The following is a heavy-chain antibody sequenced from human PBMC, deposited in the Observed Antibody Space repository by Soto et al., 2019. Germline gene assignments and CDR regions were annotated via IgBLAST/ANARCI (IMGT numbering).Heavy chain of an antibody. Sequence: PSETLSLTCAVYGGSFIGYYWSWIRQPPGKGLEWIGEINHSGSTNYNPSLKSRVTISVDTSKNQFSLKLSSVTAADTAVYYCARGGGWELSPKPFDYWGQGTLVTVSS. J-gene: IGHJ4*02. V-gene: IGHV4-34*01. CDR1: GGSFIGYY. CDR2: INHSGST. D-gene: IGHD1-26*01. CDR3: ARGGGWELSPKPFDY.